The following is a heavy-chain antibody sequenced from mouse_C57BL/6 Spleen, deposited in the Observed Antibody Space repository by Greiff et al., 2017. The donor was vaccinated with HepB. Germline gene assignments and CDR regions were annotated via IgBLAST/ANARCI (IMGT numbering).Heavy chain of an antibody. D-gene: IGHD1-1*01. Sequence: VQLQQSGPELVKPGASVKISCKASGYAFSSSWMNWVKQRPGKGLEWIGRIYPGDGDTNYNGKFKGKATLTADKSSSTAYMQLSSLTSEDSAVYFCAWGGVATDWYFDVWGTGTTVTVSS. CDR3: AWGGVATDWYFDV. J-gene: IGHJ1*03. CDR2: IYPGDGDT. V-gene: IGHV1-82*01. CDR1: GYAFSSSW.